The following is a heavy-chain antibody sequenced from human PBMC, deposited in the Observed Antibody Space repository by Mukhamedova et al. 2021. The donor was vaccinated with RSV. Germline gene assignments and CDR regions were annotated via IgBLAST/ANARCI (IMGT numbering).Heavy chain of an antibody. D-gene: IGHD4-17*01. Sequence: GISWNSGDIIYAGSVKGRFTISRDNAKNSLYLQMNSLRPEDTALYYCVIRGTVTKAFDIWGQGTMVTVSS. CDR2: ISWNSGDI. V-gene: IGHV3-9*01. J-gene: IGHJ3*02. CDR3: VIRGTVTKAFDI.